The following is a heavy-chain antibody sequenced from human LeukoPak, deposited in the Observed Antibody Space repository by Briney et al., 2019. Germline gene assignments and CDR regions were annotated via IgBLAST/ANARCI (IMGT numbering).Heavy chain of an antibody. Sequence: GRSLRLSCAASGFTFSSYARSWVRQAPGKGLEWVSAISGSGGSTYYADSVKGRFTISRDNSKNTLYLQMNSLRAEDTAVYYCAKAPNILYYDFWSGQDYWGQGNLVTVSS. J-gene: IGHJ4*02. CDR3: AKAPNILYYDFWSGQDY. CDR1: GFTFSSYA. V-gene: IGHV3-23*01. CDR2: ISGSGGST. D-gene: IGHD3-3*01.